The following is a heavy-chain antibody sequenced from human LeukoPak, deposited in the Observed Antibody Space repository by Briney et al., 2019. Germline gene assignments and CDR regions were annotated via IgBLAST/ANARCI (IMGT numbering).Heavy chain of an antibody. V-gene: IGHV4-34*01. Sequence: SETLSLTCAVYGGSFSGYYWSWIRQPPGKGLEWIGEINHSGSTNYNPSPKSRVTISVDTSKNQFSLKLSSVTAADTAVYYCARAQSSPRDGYNYYRRMRPYYFDYWGQGTLVTVSS. CDR2: INHSGST. D-gene: IGHD5-24*01. CDR3: ARAQSSPRDGYNYYRRMRPYYFDY. J-gene: IGHJ4*02. CDR1: GGSFSGYY.